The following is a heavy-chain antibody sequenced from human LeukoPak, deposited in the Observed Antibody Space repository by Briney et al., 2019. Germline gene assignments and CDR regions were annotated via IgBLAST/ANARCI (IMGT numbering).Heavy chain of an antibody. J-gene: IGHJ4*02. CDR1: GGSISSYY. V-gene: IGHV4-4*07. D-gene: IGHD2-2*01. Sequence: PSETLSLTCTVSGGSISSYYWSWIRQPAGKGLEWIGRIYTSGSTNYNPSLKSRVTMSLDTSKNQFSLKLSSVTAADTAVYYCAREVVGAAMGGYYFDYWGQGTLVTVSS. CDR3: AREVVGAAMGGYYFDY. CDR2: IYTSGST.